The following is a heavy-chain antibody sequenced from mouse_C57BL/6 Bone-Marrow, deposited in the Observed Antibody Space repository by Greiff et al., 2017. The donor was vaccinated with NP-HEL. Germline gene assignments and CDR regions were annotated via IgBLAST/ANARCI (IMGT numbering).Heavy chain of an antibody. CDR2: ISSGGSYT. D-gene: IGHD1-1*01. CDR3: ARHYYGTGAMDY. J-gene: IGHJ4*01. CDR1: GFTFSSYG. Sequence: EVKLVESGGDLVKPGGSLKLSCAASGFTFSSYGMSWVRQTPDKRLEWVATISSGGSYTYYPDSVKGRFTISRDNAKNTLYLQMSSLKSEDTAMYYCARHYYGTGAMDYWGQGTSVTVSS. V-gene: IGHV5-6*01.